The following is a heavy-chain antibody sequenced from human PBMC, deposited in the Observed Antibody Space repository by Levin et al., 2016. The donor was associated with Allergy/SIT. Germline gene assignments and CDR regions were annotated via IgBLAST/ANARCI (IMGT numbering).Heavy chain of an antibody. Sequence: ASVKVSCKASGYTFTSYDINWVRQATGQGLEWMGWMNPNSGNTGYAQKFQGRVTMTRNTSISTAYMELSSLRSEDTAVYYCARGPSYSRTNEFDPWGQGTLVTVSS. V-gene: IGHV1-8*01. D-gene: IGHD6-13*01. CDR3: ARGPSYSRTNEFDP. CDR1: GYTFTSYD. J-gene: IGHJ5*02. CDR2: MNPNSGNT.